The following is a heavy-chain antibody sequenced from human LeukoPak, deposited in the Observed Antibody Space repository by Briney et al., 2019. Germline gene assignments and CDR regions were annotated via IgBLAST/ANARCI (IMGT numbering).Heavy chain of an antibody. J-gene: IGHJ5*02. CDR1: GYSFSSYW. Sequence: GESLKISCKGSGYSFSSYWINWVRQMPGKGLEWMGRIDPSDSYTNYNPSFQGHVTISADKSISTAYLQWSSLMASDTAMYYCARDGGECDSITCYDRLDPWGQGTLVTVSS. CDR3: ARDGGECDSITCYDRLDP. V-gene: IGHV5-10-1*01. D-gene: IGHD3-22*01. CDR2: IDPSDSYT.